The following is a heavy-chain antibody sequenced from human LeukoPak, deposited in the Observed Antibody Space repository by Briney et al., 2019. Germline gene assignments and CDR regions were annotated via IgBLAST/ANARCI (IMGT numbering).Heavy chain of an antibody. Sequence: PSETLSLTCAVYGGSFSGYYWGWIRQPPGKGLEWIGSIYHSGSTYYNPSLKSRVTISVDTSKNQFSLKLSSVTAADTAVYYCARVRFLEWLLDWFDPWGQGTLVTVSS. V-gene: IGHV4-38-2*01. CDR3: ARVRFLEWLLDWFDP. D-gene: IGHD3-3*01. J-gene: IGHJ5*02. CDR2: IYHSGST. CDR1: GGSFSGYY.